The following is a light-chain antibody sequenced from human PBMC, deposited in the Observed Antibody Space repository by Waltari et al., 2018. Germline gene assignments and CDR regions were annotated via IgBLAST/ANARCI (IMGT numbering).Light chain of an antibody. V-gene: IGLV1-40*01. CDR2: GNN. J-gene: IGLJ2*01. Sequence: QSVLTQPPSVSGTPGQRVTISCSGSTSNIGAGHDVHWYQHLPGTAPKLLIYGNNNRPSGVPDLFSGSKSGPSASLAITGLQADDEADYFCQSFDNMLSGGVVFGGGTKLAVL. CDR1: TSNIGAGHD. CDR3: QSFDNMLSGGVV.